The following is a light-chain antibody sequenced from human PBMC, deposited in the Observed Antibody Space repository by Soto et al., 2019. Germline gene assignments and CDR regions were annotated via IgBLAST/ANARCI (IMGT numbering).Light chain of an antibody. J-gene: IGKJ4*01. V-gene: IGKV1-13*02. CDR1: QGISSA. Sequence: AIQLTQSPSSLSASVGDRVTITSRASQGISSALAWYQQKPGKAPNVLIYDASSLESGVPSRFRGSGSGTDFTLTISRLQPADFATYYCQQVNIYPLTFGGGTKGEI. CDR3: QQVNIYPLT. CDR2: DAS.